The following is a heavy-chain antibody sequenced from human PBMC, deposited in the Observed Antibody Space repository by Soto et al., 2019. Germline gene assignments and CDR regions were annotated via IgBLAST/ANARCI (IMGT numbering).Heavy chain of an antibody. CDR3: TKAGGWYYYDSSGPPDASHI. CDR1: GFGFSHYA. Sequence: GSLRLSCAASGFGFSHYAMAWVRQAPGKGLEWVSGVSVNGRTNDADSVKGRFTSSRDNSKNMVFLQMNNLRAEDTALYYCTKAGGWYYYDSSGPPDASHIWGQGTMVT. D-gene: IGHD3-22*01. V-gene: IGHV3-23*01. CDR2: VSVNGRT. J-gene: IGHJ3*02.